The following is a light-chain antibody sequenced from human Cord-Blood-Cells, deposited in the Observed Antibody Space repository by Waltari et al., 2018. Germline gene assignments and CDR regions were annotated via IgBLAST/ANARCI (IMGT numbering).Light chain of an antibody. CDR2: AAS. Sequence: DFQMTQSPSSLSASVGDRVTITGRASQSISSYLNWYQQKPGKAPKLLIYAASSLQSGVPSRFSGSGSGTDFTLTISSLQPEDFATYYCQQSYSTPYTFGQGTKLEIK. J-gene: IGKJ2*01. V-gene: IGKV1-39*01. CDR1: QSISSY. CDR3: QQSYSTPYT.